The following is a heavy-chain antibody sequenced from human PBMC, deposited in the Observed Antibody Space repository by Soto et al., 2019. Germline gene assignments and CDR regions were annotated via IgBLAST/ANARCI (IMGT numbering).Heavy chain of an antibody. CDR1: GFTFNNYA. Sequence: EVQLLESGGGLVQPGGSLRLSCAASGFTFNNYAMTWVRQAPGKGLEWVSTISGSDGSTYYADSVKGRLTISRDNSKHAVYLQMSSLRAEDTALYCCVKDWTGDTCPCMDVWGQGTTVTVSS. CDR2: ISGSDGST. D-gene: IGHD2-8*02. V-gene: IGHV3-23*01. J-gene: IGHJ6*01. CDR3: VKDWTGDTCPCMDV.